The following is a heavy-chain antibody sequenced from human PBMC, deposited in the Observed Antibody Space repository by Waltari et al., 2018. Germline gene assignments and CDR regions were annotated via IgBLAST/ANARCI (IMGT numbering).Heavy chain of an antibody. J-gene: IGHJ3*02. CDR3: ARDSSSWDAFDI. CDR1: GFTFSSYW. Sequence: EVQLVESGGGLVQPGGSLRLSCAASGFTFSSYWMHWVRQAPGKGLGWVSRINSEGSSKSYADSVKGRFTISRDNAKNPLYLQMNSLRAEDTAVYYCARDSSSWDAFDIWGQGTMVTVSS. D-gene: IGHD6-13*01. V-gene: IGHV3-74*01. CDR2: INSEGSSK.